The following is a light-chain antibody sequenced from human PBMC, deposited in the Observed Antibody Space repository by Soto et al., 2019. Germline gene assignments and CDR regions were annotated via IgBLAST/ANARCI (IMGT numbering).Light chain of an antibody. J-gene: IGKJ1*01. Sequence: DIRMTQSPSTLSASVGDRVTITCRASQSISSWLAWYQQKPGKAPKLLIYDASILESGVPSRFSGSGSGTQFTLTISSLQPVDSATYYCQQYDAFSWTFGQGTKVDIK. CDR3: QQYDAFSWT. V-gene: IGKV1-5*01. CDR1: QSISSW. CDR2: DAS.